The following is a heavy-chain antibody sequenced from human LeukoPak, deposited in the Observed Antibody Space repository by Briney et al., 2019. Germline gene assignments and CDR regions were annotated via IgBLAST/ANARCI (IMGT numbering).Heavy chain of an antibody. D-gene: IGHD1-26*01. CDR2: IYSGGST. V-gene: IGHV3-66*01. J-gene: IGHJ4*02. CDR1: GFTVSSNY. CDR3: ARARGVIVGAAQLDY. Sequence: GGSLRLSCAASGFTVSSNYMSWVRQAPGKGLEWVSVIYSGGSTYYAGSVKGRFTISRDNSKNTLYLQMNSLRAEDTAVYYCARARGVIVGAAQLDYWGQGTLVTVSS.